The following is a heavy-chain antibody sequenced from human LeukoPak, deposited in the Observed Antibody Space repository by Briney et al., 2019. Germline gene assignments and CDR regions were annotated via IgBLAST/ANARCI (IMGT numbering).Heavy chain of an antibody. Sequence: GGSLRLSCAASGFTFSSYSMNWVRQAPGKGLEWVSSISSSSSYIYYADSAKGRFTISRDNAKNSLYLQMNSLRAEDTALYHCARWPTGYYWPLDYWGQGTLVTVSS. V-gene: IGHV3-21*04. CDR2: ISSSSSYI. J-gene: IGHJ4*02. D-gene: IGHD3-9*01. CDR3: ARWPTGYYWPLDY. CDR1: GFTFSSYS.